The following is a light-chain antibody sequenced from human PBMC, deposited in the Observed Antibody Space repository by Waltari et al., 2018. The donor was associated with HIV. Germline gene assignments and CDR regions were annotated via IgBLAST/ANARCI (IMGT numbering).Light chain of an antibody. CDR1: QSVDDH. J-gene: IGKJ1*01. V-gene: IGKV3-20*01. CDR2: GGS. Sequence: EIVMTQSPATLSVSPGERATLSCRASQSVDDHLAWYQHKPGQAPRLLIYGGSNRATGIPDRFSGSGSETDFTLTISRLEPEDFAVYYCHQYSSSYQTFGQGTKVEI. CDR3: HQYSSSYQT.